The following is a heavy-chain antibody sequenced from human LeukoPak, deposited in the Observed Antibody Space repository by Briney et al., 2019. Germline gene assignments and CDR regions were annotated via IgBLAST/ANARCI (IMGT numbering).Heavy chain of an antibody. CDR2: ITSSPTYI. CDR1: GFSFSTYS. V-gene: IGHV3-21*01. D-gene: IGHD3-22*01. J-gene: IGHJ4*02. CDR3: AREMTYDSDSSGFV. Sequence: NPGGSLRLSRAASGFSFSTYSMNWVRQAPGKGLEWVSSITSSPTYIYYADSVKGRFTTSRDNAKNSVYLQMNSLRVEDTAVYYCAREMTYDSDSSGFVWGQGTLVTVSS.